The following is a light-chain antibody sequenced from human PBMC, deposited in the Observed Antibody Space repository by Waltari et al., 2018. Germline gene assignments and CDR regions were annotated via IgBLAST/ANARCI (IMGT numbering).Light chain of an antibody. CDR3: CSYAGSSTPYV. CDR1: SSDVGSYNL. Sequence: QSALTQPASVSGSPGQSITISCTVTSSDVGSYNLVSLYQQHPGKAPKLMIYEGSKRPSGVSNRFSGSKSGNTASLTISGLQAEDEADYYCCSYAGSSTPYVFGTGTKVTVL. V-gene: IGLV2-23*01. J-gene: IGLJ1*01. CDR2: EGS.